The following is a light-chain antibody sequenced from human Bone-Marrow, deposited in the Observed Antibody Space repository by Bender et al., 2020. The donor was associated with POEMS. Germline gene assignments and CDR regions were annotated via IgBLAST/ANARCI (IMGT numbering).Light chain of an antibody. CDR2: GYN. V-gene: IGLV1-40*01. CDR3: QSYDNSLGGWV. J-gene: IGLJ3*02. CDR1: GSNIGAGYE. Sequence: QSALTQPPSMSGAPGQRVTISCTGSGSNIGAGYEVHWYQQLPGTAPKLLIYGYNNRPSGVPDRISGSKSGTSASLAITGLQAEDEGDYYCQSYDNSLGGWVFGGGTKLTVL.